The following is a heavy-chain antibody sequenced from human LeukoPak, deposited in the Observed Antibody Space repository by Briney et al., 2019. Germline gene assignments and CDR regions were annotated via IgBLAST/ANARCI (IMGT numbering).Heavy chain of an antibody. CDR3: ARDGYSYGYYYYYMDV. J-gene: IGHJ6*03. D-gene: IGHD5-18*01. CDR1: GYTFTSYY. CDR2: INPNSGGT. V-gene: IGHV1-2*02. Sequence: RASVKVSCKASGYTFTSYYMHWVRQAPGQGLEWMGWINPNSGGTNYAQKFQDRVTMTRDTSISTAYMELSRLRSDDTAVYYCARDGYSYGYYYYYMDVWGKGTTVTVSS.